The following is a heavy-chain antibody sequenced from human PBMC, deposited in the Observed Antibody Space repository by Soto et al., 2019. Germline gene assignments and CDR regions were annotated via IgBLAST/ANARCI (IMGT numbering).Heavy chain of an antibody. Sequence: GGSLRLSCAASGFTFANYAIGWVREAPGKGLEWVSGLGGSGVGTHYADFVKGRFTISRDDSKNTVYLQMNNLRAEDTAFYYCVRLRSGYFTGFASWGLGTLVTV. CDR3: VRLRSGYFTGFAS. CDR1: GFTFANYA. D-gene: IGHD3-3*01. CDR2: LGGSGVGT. J-gene: IGHJ4*02. V-gene: IGHV3-23*01.